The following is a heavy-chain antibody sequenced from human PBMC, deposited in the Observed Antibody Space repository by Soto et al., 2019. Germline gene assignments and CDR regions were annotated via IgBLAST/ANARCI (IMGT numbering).Heavy chain of an antibody. Sequence: GGSLRLSCAASGFTFDDYAMHWVRQAPGKGLEWVSGISWNSGSIGHADCMKGRFDISRNNVKNSLYLQRNSRRAEDSALYYGAKVRGSGSSDAFDIWGQGTMVTVSS. J-gene: IGHJ3*02. V-gene: IGHV3-9*01. CDR2: ISWNSGSI. D-gene: IGHD6-6*01. CDR3: AKVRGSGSSDAFDI. CDR1: GFTFDDYA.